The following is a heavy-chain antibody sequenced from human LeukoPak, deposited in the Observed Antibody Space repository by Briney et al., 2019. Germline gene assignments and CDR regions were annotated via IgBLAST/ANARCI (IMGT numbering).Heavy chain of an antibody. CDR3: ARDSNPSIAALFDI. V-gene: IGHV7-4-1*02. Sequence: ASVKVSCKASGYIFTSYGMSWVRQAPGQGLEWMGWINTNTGNPTYAQGFTGRFVFSLDTSVSTAYLQISSLKAEDTAVYYCARDSNPSIAALFDIWGQGTMVTVSS. CDR1: GYIFTSYG. J-gene: IGHJ3*02. CDR2: INTNTGNP. D-gene: IGHD6-6*01.